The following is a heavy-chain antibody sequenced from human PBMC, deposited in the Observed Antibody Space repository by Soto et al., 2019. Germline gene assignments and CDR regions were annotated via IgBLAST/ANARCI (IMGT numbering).Heavy chain of an antibody. CDR3: ARVWWFVEKEYFAN. Sequence: SGPTLVNPTQTLTLTCSISGFSLSTDGMCVSWIRQPPGKALEWLARIDWNDDKYYSTSLKTRLTISKDTSKNQAVLTMTKLAPADTATYYCARVWWFVEKEYFANWGQGTLVTVSS. J-gene: IGHJ1*01. V-gene: IGHV2-70*11. CDR2: IDWNDDK. CDR1: GFSLSTDGMC. D-gene: IGHD2-21*01.